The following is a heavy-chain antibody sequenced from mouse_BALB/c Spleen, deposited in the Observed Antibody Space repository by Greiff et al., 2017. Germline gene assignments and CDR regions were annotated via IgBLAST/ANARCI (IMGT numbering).Heavy chain of an antibody. Sequence: VQLKESGGGLVKPGGSLKLSCAASGFTFSSYAMSWVRQTPEKRLEWVASISSGGSTYYPDSVKGRFTISRDNARNILYLQMSSLRSEDTAMYYCAREVYYDYLFYAMDYWGQGTSVTVSS. D-gene: IGHD2-4*01. V-gene: IGHV5-6-5*01. J-gene: IGHJ4*01. CDR2: ISSGGST. CDR1: GFTFSSYA. CDR3: AREVYYDYLFYAMDY.